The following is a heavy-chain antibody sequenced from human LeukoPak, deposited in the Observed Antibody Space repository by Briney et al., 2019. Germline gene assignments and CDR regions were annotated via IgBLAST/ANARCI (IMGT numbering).Heavy chain of an antibody. J-gene: IGHJ3*02. Sequence: SETLSLTCAVSGGSISSGGYSWSWIRQPPGKGLEWIGYIYHSGSTYYNPSLKSRVTISVDRSKNQFSLKLSSVTAADTAVYYCARDPGGYCSGGSCYPDLGAFDIWGQGTMVTVSS. CDR1: GGSISSGGYS. V-gene: IGHV4-30-2*01. CDR3: ARDPGGYCSGGSCYPDLGAFDI. CDR2: IYHSGST. D-gene: IGHD2-15*01.